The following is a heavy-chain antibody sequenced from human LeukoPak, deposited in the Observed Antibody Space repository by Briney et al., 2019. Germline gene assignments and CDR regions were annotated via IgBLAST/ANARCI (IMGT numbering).Heavy chain of an antibody. Sequence: GGSLRLSCAASGFTFDDYAMHWVRQAPGKGLEWVSGISWNSGSIGYADSVKGRFTISRDNAKNSLYLQMNSLRAEDTAVYYCAREGAAGVFDYWGQGTLVTVSS. CDR3: AREGAAGVFDY. CDR1: GFTFDDYA. D-gene: IGHD6-13*01. V-gene: IGHV3-9*01. CDR2: ISWNSGSI. J-gene: IGHJ4*02.